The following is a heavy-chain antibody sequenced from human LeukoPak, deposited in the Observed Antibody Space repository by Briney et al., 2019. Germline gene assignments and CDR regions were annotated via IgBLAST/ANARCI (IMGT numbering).Heavy chain of an antibody. CDR1: GFSFSSYA. CDR2: ISGSGGST. V-gene: IGHV3-23*01. J-gene: IGHJ6*03. CDR3: AKAGHSSGWYYYYYMDV. Sequence: GGSLRLSCAASGFSFSSYAMTWVRQAPGKGLEWVSAISGSGGSTYYADSVKGRFTISRVNSKNTLYLQMNSLRAEDTAVYYCAKAGHSSGWYYYYYMDVWGKGSTVTVSS. D-gene: IGHD6-19*01.